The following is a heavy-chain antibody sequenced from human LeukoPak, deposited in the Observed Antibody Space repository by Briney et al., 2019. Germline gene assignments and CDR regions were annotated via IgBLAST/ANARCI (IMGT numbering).Heavy chain of an antibody. CDR2: ISAYNGNT. D-gene: IGHD1-26*01. J-gene: IGHJ4*02. Sequence: ASVKVSCKASGYTFTSYYMHWVRQAPGQGLEWMGWISAYNGNTNYAQKLQGRVTMTTDTSTSTAYMELRSLRSDDTAVYYCARERTKWELQSLGYWGQGTLVTVSS. CDR3: ARERTKWELQSLGY. CDR1: GYTFTSYY. V-gene: IGHV1-18*04.